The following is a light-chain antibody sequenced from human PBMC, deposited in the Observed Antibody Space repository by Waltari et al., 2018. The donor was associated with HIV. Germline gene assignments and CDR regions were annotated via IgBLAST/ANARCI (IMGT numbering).Light chain of an antibody. J-gene: IGLJ2*01. CDR3: QSYDSSLSAPVV. Sequence: QSVLTQPPSVSGAPGQRVTISCTGSSSNIGAGYDVHWYQQLPGTAPKLLIYVNSNRPSWVPDRFSGAKSGTSASLAITGLQAEDEADYFCQSYDSSLSAPVVFGGGTKLTVL. CDR1: SSNIGAGYD. CDR2: VNS. V-gene: IGLV1-40*01.